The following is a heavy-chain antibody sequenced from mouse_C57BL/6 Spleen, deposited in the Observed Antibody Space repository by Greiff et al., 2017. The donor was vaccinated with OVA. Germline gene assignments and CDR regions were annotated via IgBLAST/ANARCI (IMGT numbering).Heavy chain of an antibody. D-gene: IGHD2-1*01. V-gene: IGHV1-15*01. J-gene: IGHJ4*01. Sequence: VQVVESGAELVRPGASVTLSCKASGYTFTDYEMHWVKQTPVHGLEWIGAIDPETGGTAYNQKFKGKAILTADKSSSTAYMELRSLTSEDSAVYYCTRGGNYDYAMDYWGQGTSVTVSS. CDR2: IDPETGGT. CDR1: GYTFTDYE. CDR3: TRGGNYDYAMDY.